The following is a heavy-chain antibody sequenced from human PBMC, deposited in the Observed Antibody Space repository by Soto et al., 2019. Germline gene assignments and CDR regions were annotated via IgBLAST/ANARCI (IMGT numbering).Heavy chain of an antibody. Sequence: ASVKVSCKVSGYTLTELSMHWVRQAPGKGLEWMGGFDPEDGETIYAQKFQGRVTMTEDASTDTAYMELSSLRSEDTAVYYCATPDSSGYDAFDIWGQGTMVTVSS. CDR2: FDPEDGET. CDR1: GYTLTELS. V-gene: IGHV1-24*01. J-gene: IGHJ3*02. CDR3: ATPDSSGYDAFDI. D-gene: IGHD3-22*01.